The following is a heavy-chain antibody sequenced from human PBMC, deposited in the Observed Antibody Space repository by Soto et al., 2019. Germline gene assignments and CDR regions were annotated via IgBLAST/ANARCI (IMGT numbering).Heavy chain of an antibody. V-gene: IGHV4-4*07. CDR1: GGSISRYY. J-gene: IGHJ5*02. Sequence: QVQLQESGPGLVKPSQTLSLTCTVSGGSISRYYWSWIRQPAGKALEWIGRIYNTGSTEYNPSLKSRVTMSMGTSKNQFFLNLRSVTAADTAVYYCATSGTAWNNWFDPWGQGILVTVSS. CDR2: IYNTGST. D-gene: IGHD6-25*01. CDR3: ATSGTAWNNWFDP.